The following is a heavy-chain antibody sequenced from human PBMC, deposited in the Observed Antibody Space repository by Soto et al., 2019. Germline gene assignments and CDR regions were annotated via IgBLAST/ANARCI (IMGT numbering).Heavy chain of an antibody. D-gene: IGHD3-10*01. CDR3: AISMGPSEYYYYYMDV. J-gene: IGHJ6*03. Sequence: GASVKVSCKASGGTFSSYAISWVRQAPGQGLEWMGGIIPIFGTANYAQKFQGRVTITADKSTSTAYMELSSLRSEDTAVYYCAISMGPSEYYYYYMDVWGKGTTVTVSS. CDR2: IIPIFGTA. V-gene: IGHV1-69*06. CDR1: GGTFSSYA.